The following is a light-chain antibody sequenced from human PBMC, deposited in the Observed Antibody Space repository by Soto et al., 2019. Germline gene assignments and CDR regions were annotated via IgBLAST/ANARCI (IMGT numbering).Light chain of an antibody. CDR1: SSNIGAGHD. CDR2: GNS. J-gene: IGLJ1*01. CDR3: QSFDNSLSGSNV. Sequence: QLVLTQPPSVSGAPGQSVTISCTGSSSNIGAGHDVHWYQQFPGTAPKVLIYGNSNRPSGVPDRFSGSKSGTSASLAITDLQAEDEADYYCQSFDNSLSGSNVFGTGTKLTVL. V-gene: IGLV1-40*01.